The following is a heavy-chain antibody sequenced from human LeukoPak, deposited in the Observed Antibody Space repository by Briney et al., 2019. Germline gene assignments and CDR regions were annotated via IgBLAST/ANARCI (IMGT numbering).Heavy chain of an antibody. CDR2: LNAYNGNT. J-gene: IGHJ3*02. V-gene: IGHV1-18*04. D-gene: IGHD3-10*01. CDR1: CSPFTNHG. CDR3: ASRYGSGHAFDI. Sequence: CKATCSPFTNHGISWARQAPGQGPERMGWLNAYNGNTNHTQNIHGRATMTTDTSTSTAYMELRSLGSDDTAVYYCASRYGSGHAFDIWGQGTMVTVSS.